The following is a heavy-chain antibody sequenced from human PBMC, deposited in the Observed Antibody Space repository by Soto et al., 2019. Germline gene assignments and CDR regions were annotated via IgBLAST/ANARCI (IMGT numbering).Heavy chain of an antibody. J-gene: IGHJ6*02. CDR3: AREPVLTHGMDV. Sequence: GESLKISCAASGFTFSSYSMNWVRQAPGKGLEWVSSISSSSSYIYYADSVKGRLTISRDNAKNSLYLQMNSLRAEDTAVYYCAREPVLTHGMDVWGQGTTVTVSS. CDR2: ISSSSSYI. D-gene: IGHD3-9*01. CDR1: GFTFSSYS. V-gene: IGHV3-21*01.